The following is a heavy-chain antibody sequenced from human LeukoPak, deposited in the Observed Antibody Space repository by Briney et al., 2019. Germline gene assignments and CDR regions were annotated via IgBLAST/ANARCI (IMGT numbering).Heavy chain of an antibody. J-gene: IGHJ3*02. Sequence: SETLSLTCAVYGGSFSGYYWSWIRQPPGKGLEWIGEINHSGSTNYNPSLKSRVTMSVDTSKNQFSLKLSSVTAADTAVYYCARSNYVCGSYRPRQSDAFDIWGQGTMVTVSS. CDR1: GGSFSGYY. D-gene: IGHD3-16*02. V-gene: IGHV4-34*01. CDR2: INHSGST. CDR3: ARSNYVCGSYRPRQSDAFDI.